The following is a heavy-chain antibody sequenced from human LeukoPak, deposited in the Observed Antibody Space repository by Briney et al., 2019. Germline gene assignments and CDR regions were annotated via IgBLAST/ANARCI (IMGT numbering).Heavy chain of an antibody. D-gene: IGHD5-18*01. CDR3: ARDRGGYSYNDAFDI. CDR1: GFTFSNYN. Sequence: GGSLRLSCADSGFTFSNYNMNWVRQAPGKAMEWVSSITSSGTYTFYADSVKGRFTISRDNAKNSLYLQMDSLGPEDTAVYYCARDRGGYSYNDAFDIWGQGTMVTVSS. J-gene: IGHJ3*02. CDR2: ITSSGTYT. V-gene: IGHV3-21*01.